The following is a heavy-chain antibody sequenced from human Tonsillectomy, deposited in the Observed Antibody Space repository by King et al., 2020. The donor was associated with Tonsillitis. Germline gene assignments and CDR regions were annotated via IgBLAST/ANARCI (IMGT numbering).Heavy chain of an antibody. V-gene: IGHV3-23*04. D-gene: IGHD3-3*01. CDR1: GFTFSSYA. CDR3: ASHYDFRSGSAHGFFDL. Sequence: VKLVESGGGLVQPGGSLRLSCAGSGFTFSSYAMSWVRQTPGKGLEWVSAISGSGGSTYYADSVKGRFTISRDNSKNTHSLLMDSLRAEDTAVYYCASHYDFRSGSAHGFFDLWGRGTLVSVSS. CDR2: ISGSGGST. J-gene: IGHJ2*01.